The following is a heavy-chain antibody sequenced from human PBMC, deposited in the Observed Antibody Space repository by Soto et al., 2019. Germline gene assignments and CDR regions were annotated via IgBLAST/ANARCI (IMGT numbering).Heavy chain of an antibody. CDR2: INPSGGST. V-gene: IGHV1-46*01. Sequence: ASVKVSCKASGYTFTSYYMNWVRQAPGHGLEWMGIINPSGGSTSYAQKFQGRVTMTRATSTSTVYMELSSLRSEETPVYYCATGYGDYDDYYYGMDVWGQGTTVTVSS. CDR3: ATGYGDYDDYYYGMDV. D-gene: IGHD4-17*01. J-gene: IGHJ6*02. CDR1: GYTFTSYY.